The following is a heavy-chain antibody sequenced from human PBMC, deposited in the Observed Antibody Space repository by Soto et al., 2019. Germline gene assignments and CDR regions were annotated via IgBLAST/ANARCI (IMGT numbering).Heavy chain of an antibody. J-gene: IGHJ4*02. D-gene: IGHD3-10*01. Sequence: EVQLVESGGGLVQPGGSLRLSCAASGFTFSSYWMSWVRQAPGKGLEWVANIKQDGSEKYYVDSEKGRFTISRDNAKNSLNLQKKDLRAENKAVYYCARDGGFGELGFDYWGQRTLVTVSS. CDR1: GFTFSSYW. CDR3: ARDGGFGELGFDY. CDR2: IKQDGSEK. V-gene: IGHV3-7*03.